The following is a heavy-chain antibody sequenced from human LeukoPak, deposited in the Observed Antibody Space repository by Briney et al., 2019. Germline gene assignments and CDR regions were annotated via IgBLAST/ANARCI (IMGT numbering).Heavy chain of an antibody. CDR3: SSYDNSGYYYRNY. CDR2: VRTKGNGYAT. V-gene: IGHV3-73*01. Sequence: GGSLRLSCAACGFTFSGSAIHWVRQASGKGLEWVGRVRTKGNGYATQYAAPVKGRFTISRDDSKNTAYLQMNSLKTEDTAVYFCSSYDNSGYYYRNYWGQGTLVTVSS. D-gene: IGHD3-22*01. J-gene: IGHJ4*02. CDR1: GFTFSGSA.